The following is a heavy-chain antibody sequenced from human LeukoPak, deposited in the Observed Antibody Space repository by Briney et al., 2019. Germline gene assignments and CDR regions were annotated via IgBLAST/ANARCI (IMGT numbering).Heavy chain of an antibody. D-gene: IGHD2/OR15-2a*01. V-gene: IGHV1-24*01. CDR2: FDPEDGET. CDR1: GYTLTELS. J-gene: IGHJ4*02. CDR3: ATIALSPFDY. Sequence: KPGASVKVSCKVSGYTLTELSMHWVRQAPGKGLEWMGGFDPEDGETIYAQKSQGRVTMTEETSTDTAYMELSSLRSEDTAVYYCATIALSPFDYWGQGTLVTVSS.